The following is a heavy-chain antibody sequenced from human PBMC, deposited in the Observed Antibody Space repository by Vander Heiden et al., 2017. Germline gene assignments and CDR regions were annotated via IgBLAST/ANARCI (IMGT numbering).Heavy chain of an antibody. J-gene: IGHJ3*02. CDR2: IYHSGST. CDR3: ARAPYYYDSSVGLRQKKNDAFDI. CDR1: GGSISSSNW. D-gene: IGHD3-22*01. Sequence: QVQLQESGPGLVKPSGTLSLTCAVSGGSISSSNWWSWVRQPPGKGLEWIGEIYHSGSTNYNPSLKSRVTISVDKSKNQFSLKLSSVTAADTAVYYCARAPYYYDSSVGLRQKKNDAFDIWGQGTMVTVSS. V-gene: IGHV4-4*02.